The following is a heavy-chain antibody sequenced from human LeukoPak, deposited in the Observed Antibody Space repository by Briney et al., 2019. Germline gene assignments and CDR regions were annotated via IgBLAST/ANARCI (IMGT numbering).Heavy chain of an antibody. Sequence: PSETLSLTCSVSGGSISSSSYYWGWIRQPPGKGLEWIGSIYYSGSTYYNPSLNSRVTISVDTSKNQFSLKLSSVTAADTAVYYCARLGWWDSWGQGTLVTVSS. J-gene: IGHJ4*02. CDR2: IYYSGST. CDR1: GGSISSSSYY. V-gene: IGHV4-39*01. D-gene: IGHD2-15*01. CDR3: ARLGWWDS.